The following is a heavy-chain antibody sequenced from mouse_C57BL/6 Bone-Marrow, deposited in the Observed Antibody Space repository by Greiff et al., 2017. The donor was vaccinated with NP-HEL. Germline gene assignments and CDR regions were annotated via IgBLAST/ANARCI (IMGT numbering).Heavy chain of an antibody. J-gene: IGHJ3*01. CDR2: ISSGGDYI. CDR3: TRFPPDYYGSSWFAY. CDR1: GFTFSSYA. V-gene: IGHV5-9-1*02. Sequence: LQQSGEGLVKPGGSLKLSCAASGFTFSSYAMSWVRQTPEKRLEWVAYISSGGDYIYYADTVKGRFTISRDNARNTLYLQMSSLKSEDTAMYYCTRFPPDYYGSSWFAYWGQGTLVTVSA. D-gene: IGHD1-1*01.